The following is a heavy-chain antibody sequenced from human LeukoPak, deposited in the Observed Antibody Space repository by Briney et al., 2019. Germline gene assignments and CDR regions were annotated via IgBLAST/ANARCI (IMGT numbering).Heavy chain of an antibody. D-gene: IGHD6-13*01. Sequence: RGSLRDSCVASVFTLSNYEMNGVCQAPGEGLEWVSYISSSRSTRYYADSVKGRVSISRDKAKNSLYLQMKSLRAQRTAVYYCAREIDLPIAAAGFSLDYWGRGTLVSVSS. CDR1: VFTLSNYE. J-gene: IGHJ4*02. CDR2: ISSSRSTR. V-gene: IGHV3-48*03. CDR3: AREIDLPIAAAGFSLDY.